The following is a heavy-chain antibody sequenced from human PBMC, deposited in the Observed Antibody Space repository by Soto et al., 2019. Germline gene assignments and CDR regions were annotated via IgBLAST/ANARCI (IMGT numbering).Heavy chain of an antibody. CDR1: GFTFSNAW. Sequence: LRLSCAASGFTFSNAWISWVRQAPGKGLEWVGRIKSKTDGGTTDYAAPVKGRFTISRDDSKNTLYLQMNSLKTEDTAVYYCTTQAYCGGDCYPDYYGMDVWGQGTTGTAP. J-gene: IGHJ6*02. V-gene: IGHV3-15*01. CDR2: IKSKTDGGTT. CDR3: TTQAYCGGDCYPDYYGMDV. D-gene: IGHD2-21*02.